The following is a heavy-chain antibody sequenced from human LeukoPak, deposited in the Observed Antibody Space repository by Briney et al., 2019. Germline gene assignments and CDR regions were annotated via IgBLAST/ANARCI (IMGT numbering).Heavy chain of an antibody. V-gene: IGHV1-69*04. Sequence: SVKVSCKASGYTFTGYYIHWVRQAPGQGLEWMGRIIPIPGIANYAQKFQGRVTITADKSTSTAYMELSSLRSEDTAVYYCARDAHYYDSSGYPDYWGQGTLVTVSP. CDR2: IIPIPGIA. CDR3: ARDAHYYDSSGYPDY. D-gene: IGHD3-22*01. J-gene: IGHJ4*02. CDR1: GYTFTGYY.